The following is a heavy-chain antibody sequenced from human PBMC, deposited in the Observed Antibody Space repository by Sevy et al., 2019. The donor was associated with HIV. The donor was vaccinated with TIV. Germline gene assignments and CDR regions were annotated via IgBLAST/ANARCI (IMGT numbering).Heavy chain of an antibody. CDR3: ARDRQITVFGVVTGTGMDV. J-gene: IGHJ6*02. CDR1: GYTFTTYG. CDR2: ISGYNGNT. D-gene: IGHD3-3*01. V-gene: IGHV1-18*01. Sequence: ASVKVSCKASGYTFTTYGISWVRQAPGQGLEGMGWISGYNGNTNYAQKFQGRVTMTTDTSTITAYMELRSLRSDDTAVYYCARDRQITVFGVVTGTGMDVWGQGTTVTVSS.